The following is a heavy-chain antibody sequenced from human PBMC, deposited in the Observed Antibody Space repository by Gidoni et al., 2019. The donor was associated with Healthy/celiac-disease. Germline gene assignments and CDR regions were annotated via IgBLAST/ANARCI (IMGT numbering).Heavy chain of an antibody. Sequence: EVQLLESGGGLVQPGGSLRLSCAASGFTFSSYAMSWVRQAPGKGLEWVSAISGSGGSTYYADSVKGRFTISRDNSKNTLYLQMNSLRAEDTAVYYCAKRGYYDSSGYYEIDYWGQGTLVTVSS. D-gene: IGHD3-22*01. J-gene: IGHJ4*02. V-gene: IGHV3-23*01. CDR2: ISGSGGST. CDR1: GFTFSSYA. CDR3: AKRGYYDSSGYYEIDY.